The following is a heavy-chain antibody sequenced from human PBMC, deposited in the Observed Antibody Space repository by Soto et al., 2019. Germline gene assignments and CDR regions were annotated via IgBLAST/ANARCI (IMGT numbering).Heavy chain of an antibody. CDR3: ARGVEPLGYYGLAV. CDR1: GGSVRSGNHF. V-gene: IGHV4-61*01. Sequence: QVQLQESGPGLLKASETLSLTCSVSGGSVRSGNHFWNWIRQPPGRGLEWLGYMYYTGATNYNPSLKSRVSMSVDTSKGQFSLNLTSLTAADTAVYYRARGVEPLGYYGLAVWGEGTTVTVSS. CDR2: MYYTGAT. J-gene: IGHJ6*02.